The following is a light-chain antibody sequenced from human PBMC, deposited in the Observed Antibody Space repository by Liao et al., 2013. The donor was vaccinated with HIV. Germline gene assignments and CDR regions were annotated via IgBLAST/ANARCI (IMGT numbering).Light chain of an antibody. CDR3: QVWESSTDWV. V-gene: IGLV3-1*01. Sequence: SYELTQPPSVSVSPGQTASITCSGDKLGDKYACWYQQKPGQSPVLVIYYDSDRPSGIPERFSGSNSGSTATLTISRVEAGDEADYYCQVWESSTDWVFGGGTSLTVL. CDR2: YDS. J-gene: IGLJ3*02. CDR1: KLGDKY.